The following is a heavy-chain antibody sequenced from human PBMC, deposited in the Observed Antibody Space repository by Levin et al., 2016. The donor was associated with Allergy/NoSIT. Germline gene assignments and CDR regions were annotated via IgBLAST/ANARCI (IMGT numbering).Heavy chain of an antibody. V-gene: IGHV3-30*18. D-gene: IGHD6-6*01. CDR1: GFIFSNYA. CDR2: ISYDGNDR. CDR3: TKDNWGSSSSTTGMDV. J-gene: IGHJ6*02. Sequence: GESLKISCTASGFIFSNYAMHWVRQVPGMGLEWVADISYDGNDRRYGDSVRGRFTISRDNSKKTLYLQMNSLRAEDTAVYYCTKDNWGSSSSTTGMDVWGQGTTVTVSS.